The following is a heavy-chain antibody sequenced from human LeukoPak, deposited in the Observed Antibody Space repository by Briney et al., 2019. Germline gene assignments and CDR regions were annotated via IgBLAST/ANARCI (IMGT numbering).Heavy chain of an antibody. J-gene: IGHJ5*02. D-gene: IGHD6-13*01. CDR2: ISAGGGST. Sequence: GGSLRLSCAASGFTFSSYAMSWVRQAPGKGLEWVSAISAGGGSTYYADSVKGRFSISRDNSKTTLYLQMNSLRAEDTAVYYCSKGLSSSWSDWFDPWGQGTLVAVSS. CDR3: SKGLSSSWSDWFDP. CDR1: GFTFSSYA. V-gene: IGHV3-23*01.